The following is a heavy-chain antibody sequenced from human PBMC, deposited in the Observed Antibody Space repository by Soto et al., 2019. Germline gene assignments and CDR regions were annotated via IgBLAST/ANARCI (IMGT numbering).Heavy chain of an antibody. D-gene: IGHD3-9*01. J-gene: IGHJ4*02. CDR1: GFSFSRYA. CDR3: AKTESFNGYYNAFDS. CDR2: ITGSGGTI. Sequence: GGSLRLSCAASGFSFSRYAMIWVRQAPGKGQEWVSGITGSGGTIEYAASVKGRFTISRDNSGNTVYLQMNSLNAGDTALYYCAKTESFNGYYNAFDSWGQGTRVTVSS. V-gene: IGHV3-23*01.